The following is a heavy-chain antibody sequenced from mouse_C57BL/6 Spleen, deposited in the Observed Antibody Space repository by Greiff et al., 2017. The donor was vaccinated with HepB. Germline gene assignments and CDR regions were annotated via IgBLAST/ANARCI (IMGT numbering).Heavy chain of an antibody. J-gene: IGHJ1*03. CDR1: GYSFTDYN. CDR2: INPNYGTT. D-gene: IGHD2-5*01. V-gene: IGHV1-39*01. Sequence: EVQGVESGPELVKPGASVKISCKASGYSFTDYNMNWVKQSNGKSLEWIGVINPNYGTTSYNQKFKGKATLTVDQSSSTAYMQLNSLTSEDSAVYYCARGVYSNYVGYFDVWGTGTTVTVSS. CDR3: ARGVYSNYVGYFDV.